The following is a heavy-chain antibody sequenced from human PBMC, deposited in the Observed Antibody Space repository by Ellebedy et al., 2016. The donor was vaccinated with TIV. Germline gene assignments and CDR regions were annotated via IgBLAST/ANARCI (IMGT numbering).Heavy chain of an antibody. CDR3: AREGDTAMVHGMDV. D-gene: IGHD5-18*01. Sequence: PGGSLRLSCAASGFTFSDYSMNWIRQTPGKGLEWVSYISSSGSTIYYADSVKGRFTISRDNAKNSLYLQMNSLKAEDTAVYYCAREGDTAMVHGMDVWGQGTTVTVSS. V-gene: IGHV3-11*01. CDR1: GFTFSDYS. CDR2: ISSSGSTI. J-gene: IGHJ6*02.